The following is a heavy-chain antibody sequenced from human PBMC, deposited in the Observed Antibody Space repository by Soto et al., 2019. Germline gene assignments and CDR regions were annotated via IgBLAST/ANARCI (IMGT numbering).Heavy chain of an antibody. Sequence: QVQLVQSGAEVKKPGSSVKVSCKASGGTFSSYAISWVRQAPGQGLEWMGGIIPIFGTANYAQKFQGRVTITADKSTSKAYMELSSLRSEDTAVYYCARSTRDDFWSGYYKGPYGPWPAWGQGTLFTVSS. CDR2: IIPIFGTA. D-gene: IGHD3-3*01. CDR3: ARSTRDDFWSGYYKGPYGPWPA. CDR1: GGTFSSYA. J-gene: IGHJ5*02. V-gene: IGHV1-69*06.